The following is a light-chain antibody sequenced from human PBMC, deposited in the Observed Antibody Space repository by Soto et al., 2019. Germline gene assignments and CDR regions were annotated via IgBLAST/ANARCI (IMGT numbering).Light chain of an antibody. V-gene: IGKV4-1*01. CDR2: WAS. Sequence: DIVMTQSPDSLAVSLGERATINCKSSQSVLYSANNKNYLAWYQQKPGQPPKLLIYWASTRESGVPDRFSGRGSGRDFTLTFSSLKAEDVAVYYCQQYYSTPLLTFGGGTKVEIK. J-gene: IGKJ4*01. CDR3: QQYYSTPLLT. CDR1: QSVLYSANNKNY.